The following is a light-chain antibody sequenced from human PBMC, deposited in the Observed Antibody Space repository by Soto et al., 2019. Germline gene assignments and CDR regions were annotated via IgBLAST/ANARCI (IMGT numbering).Light chain of an antibody. V-gene: IGKV3-15*01. J-gene: IGKJ4*01. CDR3: QQYNNWPPLT. CDR1: QSVSNN. Sequence: DIVMTQSPATLSVSPGERATLSCRARQSVSNNLAWYQQKPGQAPRLLIFGASTRATGIPARFSGSGSGTEFTLTISSLQSEDFAVYYCQQYNNWPPLTFGGGTKVEIK. CDR2: GAS.